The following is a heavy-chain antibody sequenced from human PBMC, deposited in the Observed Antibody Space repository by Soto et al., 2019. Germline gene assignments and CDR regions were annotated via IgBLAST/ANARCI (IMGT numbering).Heavy chain of an antibody. V-gene: IGHV1-18*01. CDR3: ARDVGYCSSSSCDPSFYYYYYGMDV. D-gene: IGHD2-2*01. CDR2: ISAYNGNT. Sequence: QVQLVQSGAEVKKPGASVKVSCKASGYTFTSYGISWVRQAPGQGLEWMGWISAYNGNTNYAQKLQGRVTMTTDTSTSTAYMEPGSLRSDETAVYYCARDVGYCSSSSCDPSFYYYYYGMDVWGQGTTVTVSS. J-gene: IGHJ6*02. CDR1: GYTFTSYG.